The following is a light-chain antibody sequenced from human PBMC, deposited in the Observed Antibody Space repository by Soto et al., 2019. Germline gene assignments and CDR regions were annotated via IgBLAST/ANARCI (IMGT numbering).Light chain of an antibody. CDR3: QQYYRPWT. CDR1: QSVLYSSNNKNY. V-gene: IGKV4-1*01. CDR2: CAS. Sequence: DIVMTQSPDSLAVSLGERATINCKSSQSVLYSSNNKNYLAWYQQKPGQPPKLLIYCASTRESGVPDRFRGSGSGTDFTITISSLHAEDVAVYYCQQYYRPWTFGQGTKVEIK. J-gene: IGKJ1*01.